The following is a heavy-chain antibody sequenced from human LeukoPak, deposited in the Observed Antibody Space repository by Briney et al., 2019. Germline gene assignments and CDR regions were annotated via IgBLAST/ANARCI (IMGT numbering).Heavy chain of an antibody. V-gene: IGHV3-20*04. D-gene: IGHD6-19*01. CDR3: AKARSQWLPSFDY. CDR2: INWNGGST. CDR1: GFTFDDYT. J-gene: IGHJ4*02. Sequence: GGSLRLSCAASGFTFDDYTMSWVRQAPGKGLEWVSGINWNGGSTGYVDSVKGRFTISRDNSKNTLYLQMNSLRAEDTAVYYCAKARSQWLPSFDYWGQGTLVTVSS.